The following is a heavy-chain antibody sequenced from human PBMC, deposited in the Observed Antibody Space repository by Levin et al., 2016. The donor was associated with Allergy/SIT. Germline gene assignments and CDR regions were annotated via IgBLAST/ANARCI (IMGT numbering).Heavy chain of an antibody. J-gene: IGHJ6*02. CDR2: ISSSGSTI. V-gene: IGHV3-48*03. Sequence: VRQAPGKGLECVSYISSSGSTIYYADSVKGRFTISRDNAKNSLYLQMNSLRAEDTAVYYCARDRDWNLYYYYYGMDVWGQGTTVTVSS. CDR3: ARDRDWNLYYYYYGMDV. D-gene: IGHD1-7*01.